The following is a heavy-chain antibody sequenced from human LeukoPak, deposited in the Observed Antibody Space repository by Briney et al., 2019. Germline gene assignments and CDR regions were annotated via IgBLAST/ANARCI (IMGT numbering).Heavy chain of an antibody. D-gene: IGHD6-19*01. CDR1: GGSISSSSYY. CDR3: ARHQLYSSGWYRPANYFDY. CDR2: IYYSGST. V-gene: IGHV4-39*01. Sequence: PSETLSLTCTVSGGSISSSSYYWGWIRQPPGKGLEWIGSIYYSGSTYYNPSLKSRVTISVDTSKNQFSLKLSPVTAADTAVYYCARHQLYSSGWYRPANYFDYWGQGTLVTVSS. J-gene: IGHJ4*02.